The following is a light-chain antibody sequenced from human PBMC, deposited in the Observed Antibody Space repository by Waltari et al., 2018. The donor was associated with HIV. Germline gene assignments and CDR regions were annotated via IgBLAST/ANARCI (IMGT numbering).Light chain of an antibody. CDR2: SNN. V-gene: IGLV1-44*01. Sequence: QSVLTPPPSASGTPGQRVTISCSGSSSNIGSNTVNWYQHPPGTAPKLLIYSNNRRPSGVRDRFSGAKSGTSASLAISGLQSEDEADYYCAAWDDSLNGVLFGGGTKLTVL. CDR3: AAWDDSLNGVL. J-gene: IGLJ2*01. CDR1: SSNIGSNT.